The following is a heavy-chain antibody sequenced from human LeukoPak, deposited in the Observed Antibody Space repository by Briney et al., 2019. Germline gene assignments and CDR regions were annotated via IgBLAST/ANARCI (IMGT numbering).Heavy chain of an antibody. CDR2: ISYDGSNK. V-gene: IGHV3-30-3*01. D-gene: IGHD3-16*02. CDR3: ARDRVTFGGVIVIDLLDAFDI. Sequence: GGSLRLSCVASGFTFSSYAMHWVRQAPGKGLEWVAVISYDGSNKYYADSVKGRFTISRDNSKNTLYLQMNSLRAEDTAVYYCARDRVTFGGVIVIDLLDAFDIWGQGTMVTVSS. CDR1: GFTFSSYA. J-gene: IGHJ3*02.